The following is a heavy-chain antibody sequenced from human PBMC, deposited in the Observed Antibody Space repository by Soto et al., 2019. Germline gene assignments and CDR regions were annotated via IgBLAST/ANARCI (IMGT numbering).Heavy chain of an antibody. CDR1: GGSISSSSYY. Sequence: SETLSLTCTVSGGSISSSSYYWGWIRQPPGKGLEWIGSIHYSGSTYYNPSLKSRVTISVDTSKNQFSLKLSSVTAADTAVYYCASEATVTTTGYYGMDVWGQGTTVTVSS. V-gene: IGHV4-39*01. D-gene: IGHD4-17*01. J-gene: IGHJ6*02. CDR2: IHYSGST. CDR3: ASEATVTTTGYYGMDV.